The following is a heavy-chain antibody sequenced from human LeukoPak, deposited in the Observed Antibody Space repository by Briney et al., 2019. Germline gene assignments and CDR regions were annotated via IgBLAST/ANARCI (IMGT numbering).Heavy chain of an antibody. Sequence: TGGSLRLSCTVSGGSISSSSYYWGWIRQPPWKGLEWIGSIYYSGSTHYNPSLKSRVTMSVDTSKNQFSLKLSSVTAADTAVYYCVAEDSHYYDSSESSWFDPWGQGTLVTVSS. J-gene: IGHJ5*02. V-gene: IGHV4-39*07. CDR1: GGSISSSSYY. D-gene: IGHD3-22*01. CDR3: VAEDSHYYDSSESSWFDP. CDR2: IYYSGST.